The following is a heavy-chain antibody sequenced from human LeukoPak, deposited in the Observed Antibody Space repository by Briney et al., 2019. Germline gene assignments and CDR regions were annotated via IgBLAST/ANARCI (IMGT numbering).Heavy chain of an antibody. CDR1: GGSISSYY. D-gene: IGHD5-18*01. Sequence: SETLSLTCTVSGGSISSYYWSWIRQTPGKGLEWIGYIYYSGSTNYNPSLKSRVTISVDTSKNQFSLKLSSVTAADTAVYYCARGVRGYSYGSWYYYGMDVWGQGTTVTVSS. J-gene: IGHJ6*02. CDR3: ARGVRGYSYGSWYYYGMDV. CDR2: IYYSGST. V-gene: IGHV4-59*01.